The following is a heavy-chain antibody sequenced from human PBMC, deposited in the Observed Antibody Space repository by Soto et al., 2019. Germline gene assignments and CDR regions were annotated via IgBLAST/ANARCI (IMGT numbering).Heavy chain of an antibody. V-gene: IGHV1-24*01. CDR1: GYPLTELS. CDR3: ATFRFVHGWYFVDY. CDR2: FDPEDGET. D-gene: IGHD6-19*01. Sequence: DSGKVCFKVCGYPLTELSMHLVRQAPGKGLEWIGGFDPEDGETIYAQKFQGRVTMTEYTSTDTAYMELSSLRSEDTAVYYCATFRFVHGWYFVDYWGQGTMVTVSS. J-gene: IGHJ4*02.